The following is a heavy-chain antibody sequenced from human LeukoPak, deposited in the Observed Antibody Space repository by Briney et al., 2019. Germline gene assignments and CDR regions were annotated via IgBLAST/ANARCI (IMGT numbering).Heavy chain of an antibody. CDR2: IYYSGST. V-gene: IGHV4-59*01. CDR1: GGSISSYY. Sequence: PSETLSLTCTVSGGSISSYYWSWIRQPPGKGLEWIGYIYYSGSTNYNPSLKSRVTISVDTSKNQSSLKLSSVTAADTAVYYCARGTYYYGSGSYYKHWFDPWGQGTLVTVSS. CDR3: ARGTYYYGSGSYYKHWFDP. J-gene: IGHJ5*02. D-gene: IGHD3-10*01.